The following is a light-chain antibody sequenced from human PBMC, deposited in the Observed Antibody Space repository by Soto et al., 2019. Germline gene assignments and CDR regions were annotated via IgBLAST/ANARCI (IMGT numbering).Light chain of an antibody. Sequence: EVVLTQSAGTLSLSRGERATLSCRASQSVSSSDLAWYRQKPGQAPRLLIYDASNRATGIPARFSGSGSGTDFTLTISSLEPEDFAVYYCQAGTFGQGTRLEIK. CDR2: DAS. V-gene: IGKV3-20*01. CDR3: QAGT. CDR1: QSVSSSD. J-gene: IGKJ5*01.